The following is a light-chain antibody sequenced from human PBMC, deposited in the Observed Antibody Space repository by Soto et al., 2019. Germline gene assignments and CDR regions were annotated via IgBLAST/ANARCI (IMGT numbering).Light chain of an antibody. CDR1: SSNIGTNT. Sequence: QSVLTQPPSASGTPGQRVTISCSGSSSNIGTNTVNWYQQLPGTAPKLLIYGTNQRPSGVPDRFSGSKSGTSASLAISGLQSEDEGDYFRAAWDDRLVDYVVFGGGTKLTVL. J-gene: IGLJ2*01. V-gene: IGLV1-44*01. CDR3: AAWDDRLVDYVV. CDR2: GTN.